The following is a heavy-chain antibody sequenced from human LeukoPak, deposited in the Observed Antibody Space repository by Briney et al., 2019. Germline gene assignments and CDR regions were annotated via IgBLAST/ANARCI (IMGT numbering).Heavy chain of an antibody. CDR2: TYYRSKWFN. Sequence: SQTLSLTCAISGDSVSSNSAAWNWIRQSPSRGLGWLGRTYYRSKWFNDYAVSVKGRITINPDTSKNQFSLQLNSVTPEDTAVYYCASNYYDSSGYYCTDYWGQGTLVTVSS. D-gene: IGHD3-22*01. CDR3: ASNYYDSSGYYCTDY. V-gene: IGHV6-1*01. J-gene: IGHJ4*02. CDR1: GDSVSSNSAA.